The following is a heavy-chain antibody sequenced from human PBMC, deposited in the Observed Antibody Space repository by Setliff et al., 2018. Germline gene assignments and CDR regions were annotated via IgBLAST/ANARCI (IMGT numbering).Heavy chain of an antibody. D-gene: IGHD6-13*01. V-gene: IGHV3-48*01. J-gene: IGHJ6*03. CDR3: ARARGSSWLFYYMDV. CDR1: GFTFRGYT. CDR2: ISSSSSTI. Sequence: GGSLRLSCAASGFTFRGYTMNWVRQAPGKGLEWVSYISSSSSTIYYADSVKGRFTISRDNAKNSLYLQMNSLRAEDTAVYYCARARGSSWLFYYMDVWGKGTTVTVSS.